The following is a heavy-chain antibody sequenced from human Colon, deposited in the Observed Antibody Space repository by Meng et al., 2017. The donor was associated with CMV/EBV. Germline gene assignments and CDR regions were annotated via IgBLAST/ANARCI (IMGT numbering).Heavy chain of an antibody. D-gene: IGHD1-1*01. J-gene: IGHJ4*02. CDR3: ATVTGTLDPFHY. Sequence: VQLVESGGGLVQPGGSLRLSCVVSGFTVSSNYMTWVRQAPGKGLEWVSSISASGATTYYADSVRGRFTISRDNSRDTVYLQMTSLRAEDTAVYYRATVTGTLDPFHYWGQGTLVTVSS. CDR2: ISASGATT. CDR1: GFTVSSNY. V-gene: IGHV3-23*04.